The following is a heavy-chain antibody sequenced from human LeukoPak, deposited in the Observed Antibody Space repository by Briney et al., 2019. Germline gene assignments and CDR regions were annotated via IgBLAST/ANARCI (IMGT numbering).Heavy chain of an antibody. CDR1: GFTFRDSA. J-gene: IGHJ4*02. V-gene: IGHV3-9*01. CDR3: AKEGSVCTNGICRYFDF. D-gene: IGHD2-8*01. Sequence: PGGSLRLSCAASGFTFRDSAMHWVRQVPGKGLEWVSGISWNSDNIDYVDSVKGRFTISRGNAKNSLYLQMNSLRPEDTAFYYCAKEGSVCTNGICRYFDFWGQGALVTVSS. CDR2: ISWNSDNI.